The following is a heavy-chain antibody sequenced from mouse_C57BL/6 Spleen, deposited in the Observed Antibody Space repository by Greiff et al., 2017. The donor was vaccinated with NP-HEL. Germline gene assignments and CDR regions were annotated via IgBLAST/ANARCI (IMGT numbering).Heavy chain of an antibody. CDR2: IYPGGGYT. J-gene: IGHJ4*01. CDR3: ARRGDYYSNYDAMDY. CDR1: GYTFTNYW. V-gene: IGHV1-63*01. D-gene: IGHD2-5*01. Sequence: QVQLQQSGAELVRPGTSVKMSCKASGYTFTNYWIGWAKQRPGHGLEWIGDIYPGGGYTNYNEKFKGKATLTADKSSSTAYMQFSSLTSEDSAIYYCARRGDYYSNYDAMDYWGQGTSVTVSS.